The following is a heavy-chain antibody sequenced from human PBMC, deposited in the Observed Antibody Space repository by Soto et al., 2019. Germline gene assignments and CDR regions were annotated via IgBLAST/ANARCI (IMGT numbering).Heavy chain of an antibody. Sequence: PGGSLRLSCAASGFTFSTYAMAWVRQAPGKGLEWVSVIYSGGSTYYADSVKGRFTISRDNSKNTLYLQMNSLRAEDTAVYYCARAILTGYNWFDPWGQGTLVTVLL. CDR2: IYSGGST. V-gene: IGHV3-66*01. D-gene: IGHD3-9*01. J-gene: IGHJ5*02. CDR3: ARAILTGYNWFDP. CDR1: GFTFSTYA.